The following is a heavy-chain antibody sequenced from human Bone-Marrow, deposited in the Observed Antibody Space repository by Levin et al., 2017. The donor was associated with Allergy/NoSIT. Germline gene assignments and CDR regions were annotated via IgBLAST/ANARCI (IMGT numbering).Heavy chain of an antibody. CDR2: IIPRFASP. V-gene: IGHV1-69*01. CDR1: GGTFSTYS. CDR3: ARVLAPGQYDAFNI. Sequence: KHGESLKISCKASGGTFSTYSINWVRQAPGQGLEWVGGIIPRFASPTYTQRFQGRVTITADESTTTVYIDLSRLKSEDTAVYYCARVLAPGQYDAFNIWGQGTMVTVSS. J-gene: IGHJ3*02.